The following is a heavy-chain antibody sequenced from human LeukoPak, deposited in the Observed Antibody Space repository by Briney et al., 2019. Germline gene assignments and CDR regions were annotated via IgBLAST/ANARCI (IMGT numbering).Heavy chain of an antibody. Sequence: PSETLSLTCAVYGRSFSGYSWSWIRQPPGKGLEWIGEINHSGSTNDNPSLKSRVTISVDTSKKQLSLKLSSVTAADTAVYYCARHPRRLSTSSRYYYYYYMDVWGKGTTVTVSS. CDR2: INHSGST. V-gene: IGHV4-34*01. D-gene: IGHD2-2*01. CDR3: ARHPRRLSTSSRYYYYYYMDV. CDR1: GRSFSGYS. J-gene: IGHJ6*03.